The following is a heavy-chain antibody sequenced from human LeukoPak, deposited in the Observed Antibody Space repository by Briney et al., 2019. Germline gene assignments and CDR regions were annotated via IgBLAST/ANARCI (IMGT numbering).Heavy chain of an antibody. J-gene: IGHJ3*02. CDR1: GGSISSGSYY. CDR2: IYYSGST. D-gene: IGHD3-9*01. CDR3: ASNVLRYFDWLPDAFDI. Sequence: PSETLSLTCSVSGGSISSGSYYWGWIRQPPGEGLEWIGSIYYSGSTYYNPSLKSRVTISVDTSKNQFSLKLSSVTAADTAVYYCASNVLRYFDWLPDAFDIWGQGTMVTVSS. V-gene: IGHV4-39*07.